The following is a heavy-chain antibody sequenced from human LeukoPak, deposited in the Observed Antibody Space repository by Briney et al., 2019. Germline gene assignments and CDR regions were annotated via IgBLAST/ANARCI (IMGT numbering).Heavy chain of an antibody. J-gene: IGHJ6*01. D-gene: IGHD3-9*01. Sequence: GASVKVSCKASGGTFGSYTINWVRQAPGQGLEWMGEIIPIFGTANYAQKFQGRVTITADESTSIAYMELSSLRSEDTAVYYCARGNYDILTGTSLFAYYAMDVWGQGTTVAVSS. CDR1: GGTFGSYT. V-gene: IGHV1-69*13. CDR3: ARGNYDILTGTSLFAYYAMDV. CDR2: IIPIFGTA.